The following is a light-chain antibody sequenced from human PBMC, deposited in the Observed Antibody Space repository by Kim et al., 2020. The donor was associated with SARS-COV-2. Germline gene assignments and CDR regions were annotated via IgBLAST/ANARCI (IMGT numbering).Light chain of an antibody. V-gene: IGLV3-1*01. CDR3: QAWDSSTDNYV. CDR1: KLGNKY. J-gene: IGLJ1*01. Sequence: SYELTQPPSVSVSPGQTASITCSGDKLGNKYTSWYQQRPGQSPVLVIYQDSKRPSGIPERFSGSNSGNTATLTISGTQAMDEADYYCQAWDSSTDNYVFGTGTKAPS. CDR2: QDS.